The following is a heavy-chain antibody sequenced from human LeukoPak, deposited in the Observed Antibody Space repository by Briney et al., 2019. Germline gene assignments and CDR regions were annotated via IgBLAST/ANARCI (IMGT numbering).Heavy chain of an antibody. CDR1: GYTFTSYG. CDR2: ISAYNGNT. D-gene: IGHD3-10*01. Sequence: GASVKVSCEASGYTFTSYGISWVRQAPGQGLEWMGWISAYNGNTNYAQKLQGRVTMTTDTSTSTAYMELRSLRSDDTAVYYCARDRGRYYYGSGSPGASRSDIWGQGTMVTVSS. V-gene: IGHV1-18*01. J-gene: IGHJ3*02. CDR3: ARDRGRYYYGSGSPGASRSDI.